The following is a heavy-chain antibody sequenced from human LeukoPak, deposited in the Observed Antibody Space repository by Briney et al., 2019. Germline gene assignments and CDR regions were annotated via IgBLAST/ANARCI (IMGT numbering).Heavy chain of an antibody. J-gene: IGHJ4*02. V-gene: IGHV1-18*01. CDR2: ISAYNGNT. Sequence: ASVKVSCKASGYTFTSYGISWVRQAPGQGPEWMGWISAYNGNTNYAQKLQGRVTMTTDTSTSTAYMELRSLRSDDTAVYYCARGKGKNYYDSSCYYFYWGQGTLVTVSS. CDR3: ARGKGKNYYDSSCYYFY. D-gene: IGHD3-22*01. CDR1: GYTFTSYG.